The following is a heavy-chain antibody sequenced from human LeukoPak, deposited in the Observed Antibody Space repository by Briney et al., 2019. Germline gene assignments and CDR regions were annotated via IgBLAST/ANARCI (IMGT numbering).Heavy chain of an antibody. Sequence: SETLSLTCTVSVGSISSSSYHWGWIRQPPGKGLEWIASIYYSGTTYYNPSLKSRVTISVDTSKNQFSLKLSSVTAADTAVYYCAGNDYDSSGYYYEHQVVDYWGQGTLVTVSS. CDR3: AGNDYDSSGYYYEHQVVDY. V-gene: IGHV4-39*07. CDR2: IYYSGTT. J-gene: IGHJ4*02. D-gene: IGHD3-22*01. CDR1: VGSISSSSYH.